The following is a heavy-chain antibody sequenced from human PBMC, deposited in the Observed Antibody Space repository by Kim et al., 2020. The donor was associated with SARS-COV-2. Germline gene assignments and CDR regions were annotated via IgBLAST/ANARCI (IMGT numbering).Heavy chain of an antibody. V-gene: IGHV4-59*10. Sequence: YNPSVKSRVTMSVYTSKNQFSLKLSAVTAADTAVYYCARSAGSSWYYFDYWGQGTLVTVSS. D-gene: IGHD6-13*01. J-gene: IGHJ4*02. CDR3: ARSAGSSWYYFDY.